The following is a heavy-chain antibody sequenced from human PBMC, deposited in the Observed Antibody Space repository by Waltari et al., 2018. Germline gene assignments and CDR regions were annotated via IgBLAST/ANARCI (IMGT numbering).Heavy chain of an antibody. CDR2: ISSSSYI. CDR1: GFTFSSYS. J-gene: IGHJ6*02. Sequence: EVQLVESGGGLVKPGGSLRLSCAASGFTFSSYSMNWVRQAPGKGLEWVSSISSSSYIYYADSVKGRFTISRDNAKNSLYLQMNSLRAEDTAVYYCARYVSHYYYYGMDVWGQGTTVTVSS. D-gene: IGHD3-16*01. CDR3: ARYVSHYYYYGMDV. V-gene: IGHV3-21*01.